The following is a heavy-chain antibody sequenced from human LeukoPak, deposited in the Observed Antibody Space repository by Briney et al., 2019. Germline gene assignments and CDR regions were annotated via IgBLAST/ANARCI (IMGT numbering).Heavy chain of an antibody. Sequence: GGSLRLSCAASGLSFSSHGMHWVRQAPGKGLEWVAVIWYDGSNKYYADSVKGRFTISRDNSKNTLYLQMNSLRAEDTAVYYCARDPAYGEGWFDYWGQGTLVTVSS. CDR2: IWYDGSNK. J-gene: IGHJ4*02. CDR3: ARDPAYGEGWFDY. V-gene: IGHV3-33*01. CDR1: GLSFSSHG. D-gene: IGHD4-17*01.